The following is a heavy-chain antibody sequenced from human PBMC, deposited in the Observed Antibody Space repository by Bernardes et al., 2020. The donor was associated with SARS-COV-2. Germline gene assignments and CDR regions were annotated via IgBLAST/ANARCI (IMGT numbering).Heavy chain of an antibody. CDR1: GYTFTGYY. J-gene: IGHJ6*02. CDR2: INPNSGGT. Sequence: ASVKVSCKASGYTFTGYYIHWVRLAPGQGLEWMGWINPNSGGTNYAQKFQGRVTMTRDTSISTAYLELSSLRSDDTAVYYCALPPTNYDRYAMDGWGQGTTVTVSS. V-gene: IGHV1-2*02. CDR3: ALPPTNYDRYAMDG. D-gene: IGHD3-22*01.